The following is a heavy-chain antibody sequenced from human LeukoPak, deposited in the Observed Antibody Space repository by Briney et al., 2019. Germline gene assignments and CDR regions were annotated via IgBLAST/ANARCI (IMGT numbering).Heavy chain of an antibody. J-gene: IGHJ4*02. V-gene: IGHV3-7*01. D-gene: IGHD6-19*01. CDR1: GFTFSSYW. Sequence: GGSLRLSCAASGFTFSSYWMNWVRHAPGKGLELVANINGDGRDKYYVGSVRGRFTISRDNADNALYLQMNSLRGDDTALYYCARGVDSANGWWGQGTLVTVSS. CDR2: INGDGRDK. CDR3: ARGVDSANGW.